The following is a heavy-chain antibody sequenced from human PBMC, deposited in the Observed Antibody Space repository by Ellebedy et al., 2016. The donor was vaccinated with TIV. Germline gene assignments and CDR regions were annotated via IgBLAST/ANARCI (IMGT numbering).Heavy chain of an antibody. J-gene: IGHJ4*01. CDR1: GFTFNSYW. V-gene: IGHV3-74*01. CDR3: AKDRVLYAIDAELDF. D-gene: IGHD2-8*02. CDR2: ISSDGSST. Sequence: GESLKISCAASGFTFNSYWMHWVRQTPGKGLVWVSRISSDGSSTNYADSVKGRFTISRDNAKNTLYLKMNSLRAEDTAVYYCAKDRVLYAIDAELDFWGQGTLVTVSS.